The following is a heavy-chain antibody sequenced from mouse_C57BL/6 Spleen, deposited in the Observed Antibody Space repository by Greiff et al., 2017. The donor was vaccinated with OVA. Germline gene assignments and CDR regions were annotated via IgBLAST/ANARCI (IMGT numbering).Heavy chain of an antibody. CDR2: IRNKANGYTT. D-gene: IGHD5-1*01. J-gene: IGHJ4*01. Sequence: EVQVVESGGGLVQPGGSLSLSCAASGFTFTDYYMSWVRQPPGKALEWLGFIRNKANGYTTEYSASVKGRFTISRDNSQSILYLQMNALRAEDSATYYCARYPAYLYYAMDYWGQGTSVTVSS. V-gene: IGHV7-3*01. CDR3: ARYPAYLYYAMDY. CDR1: GFTFTDYY.